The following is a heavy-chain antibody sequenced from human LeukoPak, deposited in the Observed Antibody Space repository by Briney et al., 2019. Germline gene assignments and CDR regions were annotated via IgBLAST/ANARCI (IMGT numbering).Heavy chain of an antibody. CDR1: GGSVRSYW. Sequence: SETLSLTCDVSGGSVRSYWWGWVRQPAGKGLEWLGRIYSTGSTRFNPSLKSRLTLSIDTSTNQCSLTLTSVTAADTAVYFCARQGYTVSYYFLDYWSQGTLVTVSS. J-gene: IGHJ4*02. CDR3: ARQGYTVSYYFLDY. V-gene: IGHV4-4*07. CDR2: IYSTGST. D-gene: IGHD1-26*01.